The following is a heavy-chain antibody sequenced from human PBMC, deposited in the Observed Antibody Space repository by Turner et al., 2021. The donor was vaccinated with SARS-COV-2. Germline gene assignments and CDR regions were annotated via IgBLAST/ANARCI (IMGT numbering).Heavy chain of an antibody. CDR2: IYYSGST. CDR1: GVSISSSSYY. V-gene: IGHV4-39*01. Sequence: QLQLQESGPGLVKPSETLSLPCTVSGVSISSSSYYWGWIRQPPGKGLEWIGSIYYSGSTYYNPSLKSRVTISVDTSKNQFSLKLSSVTAADTAVYYCATSTVAGTELNYYGMDVWGQGTTVTVSS. J-gene: IGHJ6*02. CDR3: ATSTVAGTELNYYGMDV. D-gene: IGHD6-13*01.